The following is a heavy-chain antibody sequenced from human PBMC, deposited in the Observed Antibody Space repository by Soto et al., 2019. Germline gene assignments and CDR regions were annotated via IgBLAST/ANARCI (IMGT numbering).Heavy chain of an antibody. V-gene: IGHV3-23*01. CDR3: HISGSYXXXXYYYYGMDV. D-gene: IGHD1-26*01. J-gene: IGHJ6*02. CDR1: GFTFSSYA. Sequence: GGSLRLSCAASGFTFSSYAMSWVRQAPGKGLEWVSAISGSGGSTYYADSVKGRFTISRDNSKNTLYLQMNSLRAEDTAVYYCHISGSYXXXXYYYYGMDVWGQGTTVTVSS. CDR2: ISGSGGST.